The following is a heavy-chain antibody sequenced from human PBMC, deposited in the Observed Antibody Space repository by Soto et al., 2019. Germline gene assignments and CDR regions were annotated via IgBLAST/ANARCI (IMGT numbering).Heavy chain of an antibody. J-gene: IGHJ4*02. CDR2: INAGNGNT. Sequence: ASVKVSCKASGYTFTSYAMHWVRQAPGQRLEWMGWINAGNGNTKYSQKFQGRVTITRDTSASTAYMELSSLRSEDTAVYYCASHYDSSGYCLIWGQGTLVTVSS. D-gene: IGHD3-22*01. CDR3: ASHYDSSGYCLI. V-gene: IGHV1-3*01. CDR1: GYTFTSYA.